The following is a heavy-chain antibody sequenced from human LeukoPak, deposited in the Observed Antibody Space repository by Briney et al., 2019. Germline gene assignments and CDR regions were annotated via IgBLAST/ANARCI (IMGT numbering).Heavy chain of an antibody. D-gene: IGHD3-22*01. Sequence: ASVKVSCKASGYSFTDYYMHWVRQAPGQGLEWMGLINPNSGGTNFAQRFQDRVTRTRDLSISPAYMELSRLRSDDTAIYYCTRGYYDSSDFEYFHHWGQGTLVTVSS. CDR2: INPNSGGT. V-gene: IGHV1-2*02. CDR1: GYSFTDYY. J-gene: IGHJ1*01. CDR3: TRGYYDSSDFEYFHH.